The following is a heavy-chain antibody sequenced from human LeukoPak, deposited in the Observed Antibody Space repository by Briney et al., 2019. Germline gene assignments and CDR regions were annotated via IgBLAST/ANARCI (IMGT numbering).Heavy chain of an antibody. CDR3: ARDGFVGAADY. CDR1: EFIFSGYW. V-gene: IGHV3-7*01. Sequence: GGSLRLSCAASEFIFSGYWMNWVRQAPGKGLEWVANIKQDGSEKQYVDSVRGRFTISRDNAKTSLYLQMNSLRVEDTAVYYCARDGFVGAADYWGQGTLVTVSS. CDR2: IKQDGSEK. D-gene: IGHD6-13*01. J-gene: IGHJ4*02.